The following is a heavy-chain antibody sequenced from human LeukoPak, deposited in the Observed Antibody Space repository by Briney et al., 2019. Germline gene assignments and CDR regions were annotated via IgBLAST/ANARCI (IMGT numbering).Heavy chain of an antibody. Sequence: PSETLSLTCTVSGGSISSGDYYWNWIRQPPGKGLEWIGYIYYSGSTYYNPSLKSRVTISVDTSKNQFSLKLSSVTAADTAVYYCARVDTAMVPLLDYWGQGTLVTVSS. V-gene: IGHV4-30-4*01. CDR3: ARVDTAMVPLLDY. J-gene: IGHJ4*02. CDR1: GGSISSGDYY. CDR2: IYYSGST. D-gene: IGHD5-18*01.